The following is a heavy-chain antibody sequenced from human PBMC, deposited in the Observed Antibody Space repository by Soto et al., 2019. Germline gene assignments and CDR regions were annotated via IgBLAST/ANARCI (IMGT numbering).Heavy chain of an antibody. CDR3: AKDPRYCSSTSCYVDYYYYYFMDV. V-gene: IGHV1-2*04. D-gene: IGHD2-2*01. CDR2: INPNSGGT. CDR1: GYTSTGYY. Sequence: GASVKVSCKASGYTSTGYYMHWVRQAPGQGLEWMGWINPNSGGTNYAQKFQGWVTMTRDTSISTAYMELSRLRSDDTAVYYCAKDPRYCSSTSCYVDYYYYYFMDVWGKGTTVTVSS. J-gene: IGHJ6*03.